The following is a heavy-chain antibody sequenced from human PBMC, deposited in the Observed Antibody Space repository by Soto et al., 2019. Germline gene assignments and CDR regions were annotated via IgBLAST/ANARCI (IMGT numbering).Heavy chain of an antibody. CDR3: ARFGYSTNIGIDY. Sequence: SETLSLTCTVSGCSISSGCYYWSWIRQHPGKGLEWIGYIYYSGSTYYNPSLKSRVTISVDTSKNQFSLKLSSVTAADTAVYYCARFGYSTNIGIDYWGQGTLVTVSS. CDR2: IYYSGST. V-gene: IGHV4-31*03. D-gene: IGHD3-22*01. J-gene: IGHJ4*02. CDR1: GCSISSGCYY.